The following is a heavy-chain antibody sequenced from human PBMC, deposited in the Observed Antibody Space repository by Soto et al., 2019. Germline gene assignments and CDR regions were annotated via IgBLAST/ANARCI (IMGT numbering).Heavy chain of an antibody. CDR2: IVVGSGNT. V-gene: IGHV1-58*01. Sequence: SVKVSCKASGFTFTSSAVQWVRQARGQRLEWIGWIVVGSGNTNYAQKFQERVTITRDMSTSTAYMELSSLRSEDTAVYYCAAYVALVTAIRYGMDVWGQGTTVTVS. CDR3: AAYVALVTAIRYGMDV. CDR1: GFTFTSSA. J-gene: IGHJ6*02. D-gene: IGHD2-21*02.